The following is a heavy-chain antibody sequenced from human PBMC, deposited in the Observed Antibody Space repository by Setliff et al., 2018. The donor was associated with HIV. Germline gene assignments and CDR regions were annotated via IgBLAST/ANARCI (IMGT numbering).Heavy chain of an antibody. CDR2: IYYTGTT. D-gene: IGHD4-17*01. V-gene: IGHV4-61*01. Sequence: SETLSLTCAVSGGSISSGSHYWSWIRQPPGKGLEWIGYIYYTGTTKYNPSLKSRATMSVDTSKNRLSLKLSSLTAADPAVYYCARDRPPSTVDMLGAFDRWGQGTMVTVSS. CDR1: GGSISSGSHY. CDR3: ARDRPPSTVDMLGAFDR. J-gene: IGHJ3*02.